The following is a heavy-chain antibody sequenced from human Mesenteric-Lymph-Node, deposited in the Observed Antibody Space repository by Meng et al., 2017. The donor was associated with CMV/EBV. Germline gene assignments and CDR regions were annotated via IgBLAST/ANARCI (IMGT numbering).Heavy chain of an antibody. D-gene: IGHD3-10*02. J-gene: IGHJ4*02. CDR3: AKDETSNYVGAPFDQ. CDR1: GFSFSKYA. CDR2: IYSGGHDT. V-gene: IGHV3-23*03. Sequence: GESLKISCAASGFSFSKYAMSWVRQAPGKGLEWVSVIYSGGHDTYYADAVQGRFTISRDDSESTLFLIMSSLRAEDTAVYYCAKDETSNYVGAPFDQWGQGTLVTVSS.